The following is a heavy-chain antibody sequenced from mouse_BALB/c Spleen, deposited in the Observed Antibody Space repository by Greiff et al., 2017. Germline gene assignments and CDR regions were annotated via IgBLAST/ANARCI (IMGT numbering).Heavy chain of an antibody. CDR3: ARGLWEGTWFAY. CDR2: IYPGNSDT. Sequence: VQLQQSGTVLARPGASVKMSCKASGYTFTSYWMHWVKQRPGQGLEWIGAIYPGNSDTSYNQKFKGKAKLTAVTSTSTAYMELSSLTNEDSAVYYCARGLWEGTWFAYWGQGTLVTVSA. J-gene: IGHJ3*01. V-gene: IGHV1-5*01. D-gene: IGHD6-2*01. CDR1: GYTFTSYW.